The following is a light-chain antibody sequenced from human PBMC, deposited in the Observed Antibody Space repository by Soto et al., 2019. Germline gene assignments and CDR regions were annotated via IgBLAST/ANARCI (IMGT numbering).Light chain of an antibody. V-gene: IGLV1-51*01. CDR1: SSNIGVNF. Sequence: QSVLTQPPSVSAAPGQTVTISCSGSSSNIGVNFVCCYQHLPGTAPTLLIYDNNKRPSGSPDRFSGSKSGTSATLGLTGLQTGYEAEYYCVPWASSLRVVLFGGGTKLTVL. CDR2: DNN. CDR3: VPWASSLRVVL. J-gene: IGLJ2*01.